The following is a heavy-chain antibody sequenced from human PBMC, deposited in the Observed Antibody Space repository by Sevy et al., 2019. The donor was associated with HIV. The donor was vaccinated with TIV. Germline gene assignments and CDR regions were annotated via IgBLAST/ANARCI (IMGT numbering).Heavy chain of an antibody. D-gene: IGHD5-18*01. CDR3: ARVRSIYVDTTHYYAMDV. CDR2: TWYDGSTK. Sequence: GGSLRLSCAASGFTFSSYGMHWVRRAPGKGLEWVALTWYDGSTKLYADSVKGRFTISRDNSKNILSLQMNSLRADDTAVYYCARVRSIYVDTTHYYAMDVWGQGTTVTVSS. V-gene: IGHV3-30*02. J-gene: IGHJ6*02. CDR1: GFTFSSYG.